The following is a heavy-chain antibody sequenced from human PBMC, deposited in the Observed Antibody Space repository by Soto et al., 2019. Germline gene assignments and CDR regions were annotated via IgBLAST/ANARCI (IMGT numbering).Heavy chain of an antibody. J-gene: IGHJ3*01. CDR1: GFTFSSYS. CDR3: ARDQLYYNDISGRPLNAFDV. V-gene: IGHV3-48*01. Sequence: SLRLSCAASGFTFSSYSMNWVRQAPGKGLEWVSYISSSSTIYYADSVKGRFTISRDNAKNSLYLQMNSLRAEDTAVYYCARDQLYYNDISGRPLNAFDVWGQGTMVTVSS. CDR2: ISSSSTI. D-gene: IGHD3-22*01.